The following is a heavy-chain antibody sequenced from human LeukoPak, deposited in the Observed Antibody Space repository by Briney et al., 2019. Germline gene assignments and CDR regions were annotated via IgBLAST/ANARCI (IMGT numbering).Heavy chain of an antibody. J-gene: IGHJ4*02. V-gene: IGHV1-2*02. CDR3: AGLRFLEWLDDNYGPFDY. Sequence: ASVKVSCKASGYTFTGYYMHWVRQAPGQGLEWMGWINPNSGGTNYAQKFQGRVTMTRDTSISTAYMELSRLRSDDTAVYYCAGLRFLEWLDDNYGPFDYWGQGTLVTVSS. D-gene: IGHD3-3*01. CDR2: INPNSGGT. CDR1: GYTFTGYY.